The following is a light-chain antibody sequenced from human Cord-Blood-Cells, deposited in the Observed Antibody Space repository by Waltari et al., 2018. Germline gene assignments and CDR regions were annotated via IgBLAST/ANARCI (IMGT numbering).Light chain of an antibody. Sequence: QSALTQPRSVSGSPGQSVTIPCTGPSSDVGGYNYVSWYQQHPGKAPKLMIYDVSTRPSGVPDRFSGSKSGNTASLSISGLQAEDEADYYCCSYAGSYVFGTGTKVTVL. CDR2: DVS. V-gene: IGLV2-11*01. J-gene: IGLJ1*01. CDR1: SSDVGGYNY. CDR3: CSYAGSYV.